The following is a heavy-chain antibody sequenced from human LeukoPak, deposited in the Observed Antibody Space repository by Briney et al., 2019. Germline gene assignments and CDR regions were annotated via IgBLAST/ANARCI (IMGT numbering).Heavy chain of an antibody. CDR1: GYTFTSYY. D-gene: IGHD4-23*01. Sequence: ASVKVSCKASGYTFTSYYMHWVRQAPGQGLEWMGIINPSGGSTSYAQKFQGRVTMTRDMSTSTVYMELSSLRSEDTAVYYCARDLYGGNGFDYWGQGTLVTASS. J-gene: IGHJ4*02. V-gene: IGHV1-46*01. CDR2: INPSGGST. CDR3: ARDLYGGNGFDY.